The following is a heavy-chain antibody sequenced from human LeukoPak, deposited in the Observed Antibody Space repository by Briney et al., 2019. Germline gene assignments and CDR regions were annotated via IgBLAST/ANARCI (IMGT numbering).Heavy chain of an antibody. D-gene: IGHD4-17*01. CDR3: AKDRDYGDYEFDY. CDR1: GFTFSSYG. V-gene: IGHV3-30*18. Sequence: GGSLRLSCAASGFTFSSYGMHWVRQAPGKGLEWVAVISYDGSNKYFADSVKGRFTISRDDYKNTLYLQMNSLRAEATAVYYCAKDRDYGDYEFDYWGQGTLVTVSS. CDR2: ISYDGSNK. J-gene: IGHJ4*02.